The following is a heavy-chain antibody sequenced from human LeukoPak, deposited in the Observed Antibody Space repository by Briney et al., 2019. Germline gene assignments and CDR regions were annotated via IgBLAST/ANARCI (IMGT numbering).Heavy chain of an antibody. D-gene: IGHD4-17*01. Sequence: GRSLRLSCAASGFTFSIYWMHWVRQAPGKGLVWVSRINSDGSGTIYADSVKGRFTISRDNAKNTLYLQMNSLRAEDTAVYYCARGGDYHGFDIWGQGTVVTVSS. V-gene: IGHV3-74*01. CDR2: INSDGSGT. CDR1: GFTFSIYW. CDR3: ARGGDYHGFDI. J-gene: IGHJ3*02.